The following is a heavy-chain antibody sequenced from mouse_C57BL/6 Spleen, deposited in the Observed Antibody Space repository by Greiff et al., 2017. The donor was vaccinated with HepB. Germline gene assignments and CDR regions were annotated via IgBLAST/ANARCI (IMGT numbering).Heavy chain of an antibody. D-gene: IGHD1-1*01. CDR2: ISSGSSTI. CDR3: ASEYYYYGSSYPHFDY. CDR1: GFTFSDYG. Sequence: EVKLMESGGGLVKPGGSLKLSCAASGFTFSDYGMHWVRQAPEKGLEWVAYISSGSSTIYYADTVKGRFTISRDNAKNTLFLQMTSLRSEDTAMYYCASEYYYYGSSYPHFDYWGQGTTLTVSS. V-gene: IGHV5-17*01. J-gene: IGHJ2*01.